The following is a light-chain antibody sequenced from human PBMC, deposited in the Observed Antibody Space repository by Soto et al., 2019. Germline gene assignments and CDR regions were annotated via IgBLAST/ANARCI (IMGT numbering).Light chain of an antibody. CDR2: GAS. Sequence: DIQMTQSPSSVSASVGDRVTISCRASQAISNWLAWYQHKPGKAPKLLIYGASSLQSGVPSRFSGSGSGTDFTLTISSLQPEDFAIYYCQQADGFPFTFGPGTKVDIK. J-gene: IGKJ3*01. CDR1: QAISNW. V-gene: IGKV1-12*01. CDR3: QQADGFPFT.